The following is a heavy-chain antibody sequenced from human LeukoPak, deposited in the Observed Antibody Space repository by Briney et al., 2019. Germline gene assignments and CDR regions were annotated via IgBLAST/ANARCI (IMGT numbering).Heavy chain of an antibody. CDR1: GGTFSSYA. J-gene: IGHJ5*02. V-gene: IGHV1-8*02. Sequence: ASVKVSCKASGGTFSSYAISWVRQAPGQGLEWMGWMNPNSGNTGYAQKFQGRVTMTRNTSISTAYMELSSLRSEDTAVYYCACLRLGELTSWGQGTLVTVSS. D-gene: IGHD3-16*02. CDR3: ACLRLGELTS. CDR2: MNPNSGNT.